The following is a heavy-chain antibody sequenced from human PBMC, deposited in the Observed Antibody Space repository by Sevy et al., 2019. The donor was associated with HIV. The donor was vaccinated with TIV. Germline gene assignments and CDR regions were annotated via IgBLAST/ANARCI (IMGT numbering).Heavy chain of an antibody. D-gene: IGHD6-6*01. CDR1: GFTFSSYA. CDR3: AKDLSSSSLHNADY. J-gene: IGHJ4*02. Sequence: GGSLRLSCAASGFTFSSYAMSWVRQAPGKGLEWVSAISGSGGSTYYADSVKGRFTISRDNSKNTLYLQMNSLRAEDTAVYYCAKDLSSSSLHNADYWGQGTLVTVSS. CDR2: ISGSGGST. V-gene: IGHV3-23*01.